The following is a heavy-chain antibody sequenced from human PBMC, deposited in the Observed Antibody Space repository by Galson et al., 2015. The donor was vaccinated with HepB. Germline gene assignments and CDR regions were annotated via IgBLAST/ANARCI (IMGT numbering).Heavy chain of an antibody. CDR2: ISSSSSTI. J-gene: IGHJ4*02. CDR1: GFTFSSYS. Sequence: SLRLSCAASGFTFSSYSMNWVRQAPGKGLEWVSYISSSSSTIYYADSVKGRFTISRDNAKNSLYLQMNSLRAEDTAVYYCARDALRYYYDSSGYPDDWGQGTLVTVSS. D-gene: IGHD3-22*01. CDR3: ARDALRYYYDSSGYPDD. V-gene: IGHV3-48*01.